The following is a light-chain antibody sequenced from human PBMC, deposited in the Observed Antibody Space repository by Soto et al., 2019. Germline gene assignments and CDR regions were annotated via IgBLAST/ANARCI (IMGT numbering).Light chain of an antibody. V-gene: IGKV1-39*01. CDR2: AAS. CDR1: QSISNY. J-gene: IGKJ1*01. CDR3: QQSYSTPRT. Sequence: DIQMTQSPSSLSASVGDRVTITCRASQSISNYLNWYQQKPGKAPKRLIYAASSLQSGVPSRFSGSGSGTDFTLSISRLQPEDFETYYCQQSYSTPRTFGQGTKVEIK.